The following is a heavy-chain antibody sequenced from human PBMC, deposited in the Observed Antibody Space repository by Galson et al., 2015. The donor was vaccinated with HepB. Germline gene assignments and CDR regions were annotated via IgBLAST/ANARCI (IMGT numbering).Heavy chain of an antibody. J-gene: IGHJ4*02. V-gene: IGHV3-48*01. Sequence: SLRLSCAASGFTFSSYSMNWVRQAPGKGLEWVSYISSSSSTIYYADSVKGRFTISRDNAKNSLYLQMNSLRAEDTAVYYCAREKPKDYGDYVTTFDYWGQGTLVTVSS. CDR3: AREKPKDYGDYVTTFDY. CDR1: GFTFSSYS. D-gene: IGHD4-17*01. CDR2: ISSSSSTI.